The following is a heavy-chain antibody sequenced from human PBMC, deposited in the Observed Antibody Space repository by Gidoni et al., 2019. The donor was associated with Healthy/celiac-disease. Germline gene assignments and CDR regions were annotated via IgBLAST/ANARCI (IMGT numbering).Heavy chain of an antibody. CDR1: GFTFSSYA. D-gene: IGHD6-19*01. V-gene: IGHV3-64D*08. Sequence: EVQLVESGGGLVQPGGSLSLSCSASGFTFSSYAMHWVRQAPGKGLEYVSAISRNGGSTYYADSVKGRFTISRDNSKNTLDLQMSSLRAEDTAVYYCVKVVAVADPIDYWGQGTLVTVSS. J-gene: IGHJ4*02. CDR3: VKVVAVADPIDY. CDR2: ISRNGGST.